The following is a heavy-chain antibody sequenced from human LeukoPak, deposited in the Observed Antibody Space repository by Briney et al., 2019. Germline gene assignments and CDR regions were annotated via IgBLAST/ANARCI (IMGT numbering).Heavy chain of an antibody. J-gene: IGHJ6*02. D-gene: IGHD3-3*01. CDR1: GYTFTGYY. V-gene: IGHV1-18*04. CDR2: ISAYNGNT. CDR3: ARLEHDFSEYYYXXXDV. Sequence: ASVKVSCKASGYTFTGYYMHWVRQAPGQGLEWMGWISAYNGNTNYAQKLQGRVTMTTDTSTSTAYMELRSLRSDDTAVYYCARLEHDFSEYYYXXXDVWGQGTTVTVSS.